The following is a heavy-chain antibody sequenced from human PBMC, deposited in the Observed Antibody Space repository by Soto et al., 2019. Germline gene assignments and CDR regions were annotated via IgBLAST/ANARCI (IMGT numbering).Heavy chain of an antibody. D-gene: IGHD5-18*01. V-gene: IGHV1-18*01. CDR3: ARDQAMAQFDY. CDR2: ISAYNGNT. CDR1: GYTFTNYG. Sequence: ASVKVSCKAAGYTFTNYGISWVRQAPGQGLEWMGWISAYNGNTKYAQNLQGRVTMTTDTSTSTAYMELRSLRSDDTAVYYCARDQAMAQFDYWGQGTLVTVSS. J-gene: IGHJ4*02.